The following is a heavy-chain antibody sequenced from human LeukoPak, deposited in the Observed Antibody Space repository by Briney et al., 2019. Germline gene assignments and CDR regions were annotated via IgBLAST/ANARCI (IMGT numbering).Heavy chain of an antibody. Sequence: SQSLSLTCTVSGGSISGGSYYSGSIRQPPGKWLEWVGCIYYSGSTYNNPSLKSRVTISVDTSKNQFSLKLSSVTAADTAVYYFARHTDYGQIDYWGQGTLVTVSS. D-gene: IGHD4-17*01. CDR1: GGSISGGSYY. CDR2: IYYSGST. J-gene: IGHJ4*02. V-gene: IGHV4-39*01. CDR3: ARHTDYGQIDY.